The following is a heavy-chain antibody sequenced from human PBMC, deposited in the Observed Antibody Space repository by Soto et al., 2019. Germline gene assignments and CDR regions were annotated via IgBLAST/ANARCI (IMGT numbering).Heavy chain of an antibody. D-gene: IGHD2-8*01. V-gene: IGHV3-21*01. CDR1: GFTFSSYS. J-gene: IGHJ5*02. Sequence: GGSLRLSCAASGFTFSSYSMNWVRQAPGKGLEWVSSISSSSSYIYYADSVKGRFTISRDNAKNSLYLQMNSLRAEDTAVYYCSRDTKQEYCTNGVCYTSSKFDPWGQGTLVTVSS. CDR3: SRDTKQEYCTNGVCYTSSKFDP. CDR2: ISSSSSYI.